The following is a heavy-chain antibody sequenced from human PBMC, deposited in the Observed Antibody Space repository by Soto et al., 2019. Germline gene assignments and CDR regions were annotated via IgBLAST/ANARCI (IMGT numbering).Heavy chain of an antibody. CDR1: GYTFNNYG. J-gene: IGHJ6*02. CDR2: ISAYNGNT. V-gene: IGHV1-18*01. CDR3: AREQATSDYYYYAMDV. D-gene: IGHD3-9*01. Sequence: QVQLVQSGAEVKKPGASVKVSCKAYGYTFNNYGISWVRQTPGQGLEWMGWISAYNGNTNYVQKLQGRVTRTTDTSTNTAYMELRSLRSDDTAVYYCAREQATSDYYYYAMDVWGQGTTVTVSS.